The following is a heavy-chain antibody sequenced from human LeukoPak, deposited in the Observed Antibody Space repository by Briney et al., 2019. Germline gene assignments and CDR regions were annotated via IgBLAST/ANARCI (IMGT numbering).Heavy chain of an antibody. V-gene: IGHV3-7*03. CDR2: IKQDGSEK. CDR1: EVTFRNYA. CDR3: AREGSSSYGMDV. J-gene: IGHJ6*02. Sequence: GGSLRLSCAASEVTFRNYAVHWVRQAPGKGLEWVANIKQDGSEKYYVDSVKGRFTISRDNAKNSLYLQMNSLRAEDTAVYYCAREGSSSYGMDVWGQGTTVTVSS. D-gene: IGHD2-15*01.